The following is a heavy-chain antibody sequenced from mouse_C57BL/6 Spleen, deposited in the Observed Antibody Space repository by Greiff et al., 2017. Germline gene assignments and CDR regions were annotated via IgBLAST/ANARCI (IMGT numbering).Heavy chain of an antibody. CDR3: AMGFYYSNYYAMDY. V-gene: IGHV14-3*01. D-gene: IGHD2-5*01. CDR1: GFNIKNTY. Sequence: VHVKQSVAELVRPGASVKLSCTASGFNIKNTYMHWVKQRPEQGLEWIGRIDPANGNTKYAPKFQGKATITADTSSNTAYLQLSSLTSEDTAIYYCAMGFYYSNYYAMDYWGQGTSVTVSS. CDR2: IDPANGNT. J-gene: IGHJ4*01.